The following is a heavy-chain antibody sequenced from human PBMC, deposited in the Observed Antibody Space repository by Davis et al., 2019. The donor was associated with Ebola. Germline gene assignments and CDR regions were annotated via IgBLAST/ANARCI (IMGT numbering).Heavy chain of an antibody. V-gene: IGHV3-66*01. CDR3: AKMGLAWPYYGLEV. CDR1: GFTVSSNH. J-gene: IGHJ6*02. Sequence: GESLKISCAASGFTVSSNHMSWVRQAPGKGLEWVSVIYDQTTAYADSVRGRFTISRDNSKNTLFLEMNNLRPEDTGVYYCAKMGLAWPYYGLEVWGQGTTVTVSS. CDR2: IYDQTT. D-gene: IGHD3-3*01.